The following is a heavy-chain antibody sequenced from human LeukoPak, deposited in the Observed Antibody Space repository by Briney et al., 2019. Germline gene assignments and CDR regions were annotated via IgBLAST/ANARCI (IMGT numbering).Heavy chain of an antibody. CDR3: AKGGIVVVTAEEYGMDV. V-gene: IGHV3-30*18. D-gene: IGHD2-21*02. Sequence: PGGSLRLSCAASGFTFSSYGMHWVRQAPGKGLEWVAVISYDGSNKYYADSVKGRFTISRDNSKNTLYLQMNSLRAEDAAVYYCAKGGIVVVTAEEYGMDVWGQGTTVTVSS. CDR1: GFTFSSYG. CDR2: ISYDGSNK. J-gene: IGHJ6*02.